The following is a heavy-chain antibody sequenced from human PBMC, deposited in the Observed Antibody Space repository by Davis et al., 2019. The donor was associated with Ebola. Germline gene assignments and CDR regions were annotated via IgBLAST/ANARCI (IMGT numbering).Heavy chain of an antibody. D-gene: IGHD2-21*02. CDR2: ISGSGGST. CDR1: GFTFSSYA. J-gene: IGHJ6*02. CDR3: AKDRGRTTVAYCGGDCRDYYYYYGMDV. Sequence: GESLKISCAASGFTFSSYAMSWVRQAPGKGLEWVSAISGSGGSTYYADSVKGRFTISRDNSKNTLYLQMNSLRAEDTAVYYCAKDRGRTTVAYCGGDCRDYYYYYGMDVWGQGTTVTVSS. V-gene: IGHV3-23*01.